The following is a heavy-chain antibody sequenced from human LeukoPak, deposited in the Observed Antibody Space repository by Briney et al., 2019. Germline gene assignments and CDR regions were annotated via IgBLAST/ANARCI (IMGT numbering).Heavy chain of an antibody. V-gene: IGHV4-4*07. D-gene: IGHD4-17*01. CDR3: ARGFTVTEAFDI. CDR1: GGSISSYY. CDR2: IYTSGST. J-gene: IGHJ3*02. Sequence: SETLSLTCTVSGGSISSYYWSWIRQPAGKGLEWIGRIYTSGSTNYNPPLKSRVTMSVDTSKNQFSLKLSSVTAADTAVYYCARGFTVTEAFDIWGQGTMVTVSS.